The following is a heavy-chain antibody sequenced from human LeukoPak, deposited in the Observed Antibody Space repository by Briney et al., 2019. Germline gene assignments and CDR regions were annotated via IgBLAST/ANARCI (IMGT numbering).Heavy chain of an antibody. V-gene: IGHV4-34*01. D-gene: IGHD3-10*01. CDR1: GGSFSGYY. Sequence: PSETLSLTCAVYGGSFSGYYWSWIRQPPGKGLEWIGEINHSGSTNYNPSLESRITVSVDTSKNQFSLKLSSVTAADTAVYYCARHRVRHYGSGTHNNVKEPFDSWGQGTLVTVSS. J-gene: IGHJ4*02. CDR2: INHSGST. CDR3: ARHRVRHYGSGTHNNVKEPFDS.